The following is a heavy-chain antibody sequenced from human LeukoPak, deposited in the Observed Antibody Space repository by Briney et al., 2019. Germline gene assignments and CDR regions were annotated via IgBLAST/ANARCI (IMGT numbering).Heavy chain of an antibody. CDR2: IYTSGST. J-gene: IGHJ4*02. V-gene: IGHV4-4*07. CDR3: AAQLRLFSLGY. D-gene: IGHD2-2*01. CDR1: GGSISSYY. Sequence: SETLSLTCTVSGGSISSYYWSWVRQPAGRGLEWIGRIYTSGSTNYNPSLKSRVTMSVDTSKNQFSLKLSSVTAADTAVYYCAAQLRLFSLGYWGQGTLVTVSS.